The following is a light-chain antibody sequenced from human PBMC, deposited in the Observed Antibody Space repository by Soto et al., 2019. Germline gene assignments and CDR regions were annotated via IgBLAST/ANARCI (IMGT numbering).Light chain of an antibody. V-gene: IGLV2-23*01. J-gene: IGLJ1*01. Sequence: QSVLAQPASVSGSPGQSITISCTGTSSDVGAYNSVSWYQQHPHKAPQVIIYKGTQRPSGVSNRFSGSTSGNAASLTISGLQADDEADYFCCSSAPESTYVFGSGPNVTVL. CDR2: KGT. CDR3: CSSAPESTYV. CDR1: SSDVGAYNS.